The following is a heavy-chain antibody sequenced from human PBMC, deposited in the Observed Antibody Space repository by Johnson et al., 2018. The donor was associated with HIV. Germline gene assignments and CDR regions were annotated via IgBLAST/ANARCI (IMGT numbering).Heavy chain of an antibody. J-gene: IGHJ3*02. V-gene: IGHV3-NL1*01. CDR3: ARLPSGYNREAFNI. CDR2: INWNGGST. D-gene: IGHD5-18*01. Sequence: QVQLVESGGGVVQPGGSLRLSCAASGFTFSSFCIHWVRQAPGKGLEWVSGINWNGGSTGYADSVKGRFTISRDNSKNTLYLQMNSLRVEDTSIYYCARLPSGYNREAFNIWGQGTMVTVSS. CDR1: GFTFSSFC.